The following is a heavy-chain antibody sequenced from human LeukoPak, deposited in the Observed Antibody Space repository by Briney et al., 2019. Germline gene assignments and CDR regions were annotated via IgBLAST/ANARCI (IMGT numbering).Heavy chain of an antibody. V-gene: IGHV3-7*01. CDR1: GISFRNEW. CDR3: ARKAHYAMDV. D-gene: IGHD2-2*01. Sequence: GGSLRLSCAASGISFRNEWMSWVRQAPGKGLEWVVNINQDGSETHHVDSVKSRFTISRDNAKNSLYLQMYNLRAEDTSTYYCARKAHYAMDVWGQGTTVTVSS. J-gene: IGHJ6*02. CDR2: INQDGSET.